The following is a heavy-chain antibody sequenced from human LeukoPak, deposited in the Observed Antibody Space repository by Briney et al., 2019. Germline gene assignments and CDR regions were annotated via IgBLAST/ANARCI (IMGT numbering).Heavy chain of an antibody. CDR1: GFTFSSYG. Sequence: PGRSLRLSCAASGFTFSSYGMHWVRQAPGKGLEWVAVISYDGSNKYYADSVEGRFTISRDNSKNTLYLQMNSLRAEDTAVYYCAKDRFTMVRGVITTIDYWGQGTLVTVSS. J-gene: IGHJ4*02. D-gene: IGHD3-10*01. CDR3: AKDRFTMVRGVITTIDY. V-gene: IGHV3-30*18. CDR2: ISYDGSNK.